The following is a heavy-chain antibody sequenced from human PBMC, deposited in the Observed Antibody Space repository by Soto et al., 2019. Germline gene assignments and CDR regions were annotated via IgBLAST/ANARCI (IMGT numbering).Heavy chain of an antibody. CDR1: GGTFSSYA. CDR3: ARGPKMARRNYFDY. V-gene: IGHV1-69*06. CDR2: IIPIFGTG. J-gene: IGHJ4*02. Sequence: SDKVSCEASGGTFSSYAISWVRLAPGQGLEWMGGIIPIFGTGNYAQKFQGRVTITADKSTSTAYMELSSLRSEDTAVYYCARGPKMARRNYFDYWGQGTLVTVSS. D-gene: IGHD5-12*01.